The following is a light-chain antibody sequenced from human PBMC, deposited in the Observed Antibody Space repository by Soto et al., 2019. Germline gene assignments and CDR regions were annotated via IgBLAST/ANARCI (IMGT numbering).Light chain of an antibody. Sequence: EIVLTQSPATLSLSPGDGATLSCMASQSVSSYLAWYQQRPGQAPRLLIYDASNRATGISARFSGSGSGTDFTLTISSLEPEDFAVYFCQKRSYWPLNCGGGTTGDIK. CDR1: QSVSSY. CDR3: QKRSYWPLN. CDR2: DAS. V-gene: IGKV3-11*01. J-gene: IGKJ4*01.